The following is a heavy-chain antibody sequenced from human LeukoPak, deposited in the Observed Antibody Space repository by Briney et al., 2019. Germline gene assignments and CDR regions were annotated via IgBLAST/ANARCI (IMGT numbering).Heavy chain of an antibody. D-gene: IGHD4-17*01. Sequence: PGGSLRLSCAASGCTCSSYVMNGLGQAPGKGLEWVLYISGSGRNIYYADSVKGRFTISRDNAKNSLYLQMSSLRAEDTAVYFCARENFVDYGDPFVFWGQGTMVTVSS. CDR1: GCTCSSYV. CDR2: ISGSGRNI. V-gene: IGHV3-48*03. J-gene: IGHJ3*01. CDR3: ARENFVDYGDPFVF.